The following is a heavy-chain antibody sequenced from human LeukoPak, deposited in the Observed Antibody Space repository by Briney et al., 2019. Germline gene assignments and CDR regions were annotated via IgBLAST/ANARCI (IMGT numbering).Heavy chain of an antibody. Sequence: SQTLSLTCTVSGGSISSGDYYWSWIRQPPGKGLEWIGYIYYGGSTYYNPSLKSRVTISVDTSKNQFSLKLSSVTAADTAVYYCARVQLGMDAFDIWGQGTMVTVSS. D-gene: IGHD7-27*01. CDR2: IYYGGST. CDR1: GGSISSGDYY. CDR3: ARVQLGMDAFDI. J-gene: IGHJ3*02. V-gene: IGHV4-30-4*08.